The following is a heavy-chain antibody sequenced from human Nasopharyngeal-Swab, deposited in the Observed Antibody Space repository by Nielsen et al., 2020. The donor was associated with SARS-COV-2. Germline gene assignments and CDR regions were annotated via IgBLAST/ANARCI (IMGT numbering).Heavy chain of an antibody. J-gene: IGHJ6*02. Sequence: GESLKIYCGASGFTFSSFSLNWVRQAPGKGLEWVSYISSSSSTIYYADSVKGRFTISRDNAKNSLYLQMHSLRAEDTAVYYCAGGYCSGGSCYPTPPYYYYGMDVWGQGTTVTVSS. CDR2: ISSSSSTI. CDR1: GFTFSSFS. CDR3: AGGYCSGGSCYPTPPYYYYGMDV. V-gene: IGHV3-48*04. D-gene: IGHD2-15*01.